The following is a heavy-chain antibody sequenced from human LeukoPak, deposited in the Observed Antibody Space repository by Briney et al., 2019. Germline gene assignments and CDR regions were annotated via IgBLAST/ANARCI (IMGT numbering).Heavy chain of an antibody. CDR2: IIPIFGTA. J-gene: IGHJ4*02. V-gene: IGHV1-69*05. Sequence: SVKVSCKASGGTLSSYAISWVRQAPRQGLEWMGGIIPIFGTANYAQKFQGRVTITTDESTSTAYMELSSLRSEDTAVYYCARAGGLYGGNSGVFGTWGQGTLVTVSS. D-gene: IGHD4-23*01. CDR1: GGTLSSYA. CDR3: ARAGGLYGGNSGVFGT.